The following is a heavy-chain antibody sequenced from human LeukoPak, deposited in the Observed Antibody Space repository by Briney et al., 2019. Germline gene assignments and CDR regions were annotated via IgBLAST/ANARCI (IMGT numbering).Heavy chain of an antibody. V-gene: IGHV3-48*01. CDR2: ISSSSSTI. CDR3: ARDYGGNSDY. D-gene: IGHD4-23*01. CDR1: GFTFSSYS. J-gene: IGHJ4*02. Sequence: PGGSRSFSFAASGFTFSSYSMNWVRQAPGKGLEWVSYISSSSSTIYSADSVKGRFTISRDTSKNTLYLQMNSLRAEDTALYYCARDYGGNSDYWGQGTLVTVSS.